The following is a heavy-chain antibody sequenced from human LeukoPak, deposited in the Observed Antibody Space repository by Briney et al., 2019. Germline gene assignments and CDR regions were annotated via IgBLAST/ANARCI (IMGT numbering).Heavy chain of an antibody. Sequence: PGGSLRLSCAASGFTFTDYWMTWIRQVPGKGLEWVANINRGGSESYYVDSVKGRFTISRDNAKNSLYLQMDSLRVGDTAVYYCARVGAWELQRVFDYWGQGTLVTVSS. J-gene: IGHJ4*02. CDR3: ARVGAWELQRVFDY. D-gene: IGHD1-26*01. CDR1: GFTFTDYW. CDR2: INRGGSES. V-gene: IGHV3-7*01.